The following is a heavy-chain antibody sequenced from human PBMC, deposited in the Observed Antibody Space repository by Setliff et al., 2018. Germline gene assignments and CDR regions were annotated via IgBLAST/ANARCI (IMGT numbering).Heavy chain of an antibody. Sequence: PGGSLRLSCAASGLTFSGYVMHWVRQIPGKGLMWVSRISTDGSITTYGDSVEGRFTVSRDNAKNTLYLQMNSLRAEDTAIYYCTRDINWNFFDYWGQGALVTVSS. CDR1: GLTFSGYV. V-gene: IGHV3-74*01. CDR3: TRDINWNFFDY. J-gene: IGHJ4*02. CDR2: ISTDGSIT. D-gene: IGHD1-20*01.